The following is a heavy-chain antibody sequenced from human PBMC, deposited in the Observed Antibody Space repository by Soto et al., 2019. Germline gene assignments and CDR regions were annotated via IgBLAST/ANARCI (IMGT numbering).Heavy chain of an antibody. Sequence: SETLSLTCTVSGGSISSDYWSWIRQPPGKGLEWIGYTYYSGSTNYNPSLKRRVTISVDTSKNQFSLKLSSVTAADTAVYYCASCTYYDFWSGYYFDYWGQGTLVTVSA. CDR2: TYYSGST. CDR1: GGSISSDY. CDR3: ASCTYYDFWSGYYFDY. V-gene: IGHV4-59*01. J-gene: IGHJ4*01. D-gene: IGHD3-3*01.